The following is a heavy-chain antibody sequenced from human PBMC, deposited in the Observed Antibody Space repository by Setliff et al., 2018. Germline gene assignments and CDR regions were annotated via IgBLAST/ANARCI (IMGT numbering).Heavy chain of an antibody. D-gene: IGHD6-6*01. J-gene: IGHJ4*02. Sequence: SETLSLTCAAYGGTFSDYHWTWIRQSPEKGLEWIGEINHRGSTNYNPSLKSRVTISIDTSKDQFSLKLISMSAADTAVYFCARGRNIAARLLDSWSQGALVTVSS. CDR3: ARGRNIAARLLDS. CDR2: INHRGST. CDR1: GGTFSDYH. V-gene: IGHV4-34*01.